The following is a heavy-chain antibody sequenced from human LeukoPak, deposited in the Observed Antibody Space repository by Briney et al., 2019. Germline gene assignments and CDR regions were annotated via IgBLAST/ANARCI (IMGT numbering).Heavy chain of an antibody. J-gene: IGHJ3*02. D-gene: IGHD3-10*01. V-gene: IGHV4-30-2*01. CDR3: ARWGEHSALRVHAFDI. CDR1: GGSITSGDFA. CDR2: IYLDGST. Sequence: SQTLSLTCAVSGGSITSGDFAWSWIRQPPGKGLDFIGYIYLDGSTFYNPSLKSRVTISVDKSKNQFSLKLSSVTAADTAVYYCARWGEHSALRVHAFDIWGQGTMVTVSS.